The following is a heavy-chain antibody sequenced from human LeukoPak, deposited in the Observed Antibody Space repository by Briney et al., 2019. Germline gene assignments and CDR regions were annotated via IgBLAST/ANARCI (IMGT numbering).Heavy chain of an antibody. V-gene: IGHV1-8*03. CDR1: GYTFTSYD. CDR3: ARGRGRGIAAAGLIDY. J-gene: IGHJ4*02. CDR2: MNPNSGNT. Sequence: ASVKVSCKASGYTFTSYDINWLRQATGQGLEWMGWMNPNSGNTGYAQKFQGRVTITRNTSISKAYMELSSLRSEDTAVYYCARGRGRGIAAAGLIDYWGQGTLVTVSS. D-gene: IGHD6-13*01.